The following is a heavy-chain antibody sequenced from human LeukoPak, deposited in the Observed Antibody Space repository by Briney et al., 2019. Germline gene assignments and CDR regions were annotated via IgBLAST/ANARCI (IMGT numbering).Heavy chain of an antibody. J-gene: IGHJ4*02. Sequence: GGSLRLSCAASGFTFSSYAMHWVRQAPGKGLEWVAVISYDGSNKYYADAVKGRFTISRDNSKNTLYLQMNSLRAEDTAVYYCARGAGGGYDSSGYYYMDYWGQGTLVTVSS. CDR3: ARGAGGGYDSSGYYYMDY. V-gene: IGHV3-30*04. CDR1: GFTFSSYA. CDR2: ISYDGSNK. D-gene: IGHD3-22*01.